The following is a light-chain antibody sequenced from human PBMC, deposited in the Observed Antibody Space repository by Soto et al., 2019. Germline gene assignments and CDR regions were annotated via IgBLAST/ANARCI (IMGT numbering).Light chain of an antibody. Sequence: EVVMTKSPATLSAYRGDGAALSCRARQGGGSNLAWYQQKPGQAHRLLVYGASTRATGVPARFSGSGSWTEFILTISSLGSEDFAVYYCQQYNKWPLTFGQGTKLEIK. CDR1: QGGGSN. J-gene: IGKJ1*01. CDR3: QQYNKWPLT. V-gene: IGKV3-15*01. CDR2: GAS.